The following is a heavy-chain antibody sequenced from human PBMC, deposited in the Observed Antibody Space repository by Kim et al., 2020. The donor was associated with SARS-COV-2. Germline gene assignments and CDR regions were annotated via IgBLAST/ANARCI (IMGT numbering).Heavy chain of an antibody. Sequence: GGSLRLSCAASGFTFSTYAMSWVRQAPGKGLEWISFVSAEGGATYYTDSVKGRFTISRDNTKNTLYLQMNSPRAEDTAIYYCAKTSSTFKIPTWGQGTLVTVSS. J-gene: IGHJ1*01. CDR2: VSAEGGAT. CDR1: GFTFSTYA. CDR3: AKTSSTFKIPT. V-gene: IGHV3-23*01.